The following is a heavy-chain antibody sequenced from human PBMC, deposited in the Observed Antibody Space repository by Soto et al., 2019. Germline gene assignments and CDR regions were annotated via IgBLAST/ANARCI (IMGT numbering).Heavy chain of an antibody. J-gene: IGHJ4*02. Sequence: TLSLTCTVSGHSLSSGGYYWSWIRQHPGKGLEWVGYIYFTGTTLYNPSLKSRLAISVDTSKNQFSLKLTSVTAADTAVYYCARDWGSSGWPNWGQGVLVTVSS. CDR2: IYFTGTT. CDR3: ARDWGSSGWPN. D-gene: IGHD6-19*01. CDR1: GHSLSSGGYY. V-gene: IGHV4-31*03.